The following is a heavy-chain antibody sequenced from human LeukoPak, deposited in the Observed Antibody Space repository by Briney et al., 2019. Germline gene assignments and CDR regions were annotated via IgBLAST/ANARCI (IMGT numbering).Heavy chain of an antibody. CDR3: ARQKEMATIDH. Sequence: GESLKISCKGSGYSFTSYWIAWVRQMPGRGLEWMGIIYPGDSDTRYSPSFRGQVAISADKSISTAYLQWNSLKASDTAIYYCARQKEMATIDHWGQGTLDTVSS. V-gene: IGHV5-51*01. CDR1: GYSFTSYW. J-gene: IGHJ4*02. CDR2: IYPGDSDT. D-gene: IGHD5-24*01.